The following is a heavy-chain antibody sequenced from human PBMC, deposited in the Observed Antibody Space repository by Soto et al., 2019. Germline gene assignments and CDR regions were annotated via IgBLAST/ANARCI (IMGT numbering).Heavy chain of an antibody. CDR3: ARSREVSSSIAARTGFTRNYYLDV. J-gene: IGHJ6*03. V-gene: IGHV1-18*01. CDR2: ISAYNGNT. CDR1: GYTFTSYG. Sequence: QVQLVQSGAEVKKPGASVKVSCKASGYTFTSYGISWVRQAPGKGLEWMGWISAYNGNTNYAQKLQGRVTMTKDTSTSTGDISMRRLRSDDTAVYYCARSREVSSSIAARTGFTRNYYLDVWGKGTTVTVSS. D-gene: IGHD6-6*01.